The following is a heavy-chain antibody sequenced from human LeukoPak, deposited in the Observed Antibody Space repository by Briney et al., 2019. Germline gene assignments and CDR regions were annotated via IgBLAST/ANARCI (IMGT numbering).Heavy chain of an antibody. Sequence: GESLKISCQDSGHGLSTHYINWVRQMPGKGLEWMGRIDPSDSYTNYNPSFQGHVTFTADKSTNTAYLQWTSLKASDTAIYYCARRPGGVLADTDFFESWGQGTLATVSS. CDR2: IDPSDSYT. CDR1: GHGLSTHY. V-gene: IGHV5-10-1*01. CDR3: ARRPGGVLADTDFFES. J-gene: IGHJ4*02. D-gene: IGHD3-16*01.